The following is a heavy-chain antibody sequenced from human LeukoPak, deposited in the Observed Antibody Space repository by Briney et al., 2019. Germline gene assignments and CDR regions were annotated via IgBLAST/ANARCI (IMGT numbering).Heavy chain of an antibody. J-gene: IGHJ4*02. Sequence: PSETLSLTCTVSGGSIGSYYWSWTRQPPGQGLEWIGYIYYRGSTNYNPSLKSRVPISVDTSKNQFSLKLSSVTAADTAVYYCARSQGIGYFDYWGQGTLVTVSS. V-gene: IGHV4-59*01. CDR1: GGSIGSYY. D-gene: IGHD2-21*01. CDR2: IYYRGST. CDR3: ARSQGIGYFDY.